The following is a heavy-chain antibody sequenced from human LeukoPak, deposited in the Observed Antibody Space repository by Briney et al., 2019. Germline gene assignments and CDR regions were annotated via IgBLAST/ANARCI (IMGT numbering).Heavy chain of an antibody. D-gene: IGHD3-3*01. J-gene: IGHJ4*02. CDR1: GFTFSSYG. CDR2: IRYDGSNK. V-gene: IGHV3-30*02. Sequence: PGGSLRLSCAASGFTFSSYGMHWVRQAPGKGLEWVAFIRYDGSNKYYADSVKGRFTISRDNSKNTLYLQMNSLRAEDTAVYYCARAFWSGYWAPRYFDYWGQGTLVTVSS. CDR3: ARAFWSGYWAPRYFDY.